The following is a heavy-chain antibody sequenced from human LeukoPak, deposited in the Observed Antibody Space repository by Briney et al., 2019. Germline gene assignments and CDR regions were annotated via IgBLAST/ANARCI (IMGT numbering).Heavy chain of an antibody. D-gene: IGHD1-26*01. Sequence: SVKVSCKASGGTFSSYTISWVRQAPGQGLEWMGGIIPIFGTANYAQKFQGRVTITTDESTSTAYMELSSLRSEDTAVYYCASGHSGSYFPSRQVLQYYMDVWGKGTTVTVSS. J-gene: IGHJ6*03. CDR3: ASGHSGSYFPSRQVLQYYMDV. V-gene: IGHV1-69*05. CDR2: IIPIFGTA. CDR1: GGTFSSYT.